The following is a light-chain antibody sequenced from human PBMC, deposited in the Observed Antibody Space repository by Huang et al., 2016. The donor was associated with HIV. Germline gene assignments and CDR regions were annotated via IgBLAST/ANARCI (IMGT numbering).Light chain of an antibody. J-gene: IGKJ1*01. CDR1: QGIGNS. CDR2: ATS. CDR3: QQYHTIPWT. V-gene: IGKV1-NL1*01. Sequence: DIQMTQSPSSLSASVGDRVTITCRATQGIGNSLAWYQQKPGKAPRLLLYATSRLESGGTSRFSCSGSGTHYTLTINTLQPEDIGSYYCQQYHTIPWTFGQGTKVEVK.